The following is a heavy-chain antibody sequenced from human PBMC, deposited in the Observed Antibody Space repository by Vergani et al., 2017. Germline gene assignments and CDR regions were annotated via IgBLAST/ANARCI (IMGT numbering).Heavy chain of an antibody. CDR3: ARAESGPYYYDSI. V-gene: IGHV4-30-4*01. CDR1: GYSFTSY. CDR2: IYYSGST. Sequence: VQLVQSGAEVKKPGESLKISCKGSGYSFTSYWIGWIRQPPGKGLEWIGYIYYSGSTYYNPSLKSRVTISVDTSKNQFSLKLSSVTAADTAVYYCARAESGPYYYDSIWGQGTLVTVSS. J-gene: IGHJ4*02. D-gene: IGHD3-22*01.